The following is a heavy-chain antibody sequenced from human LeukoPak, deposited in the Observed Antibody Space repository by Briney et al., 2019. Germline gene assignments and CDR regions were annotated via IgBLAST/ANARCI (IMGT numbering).Heavy chain of an antibody. J-gene: IGHJ6*03. Sequence: PSETLSLTCIISGGSISSSTYYWGWIRQPPGKGLEWIGTLSYSGKTYYNPSLKSRVTISVDTSKNQFSLKLSSVTAADTAVYYCARPMVRSPKVGMDVWGKGTTVTIS. D-gene: IGHD3-10*01. CDR2: LSYSGKT. V-gene: IGHV4-39*07. CDR1: GGSISSSTYY. CDR3: ARPMVRSPKVGMDV.